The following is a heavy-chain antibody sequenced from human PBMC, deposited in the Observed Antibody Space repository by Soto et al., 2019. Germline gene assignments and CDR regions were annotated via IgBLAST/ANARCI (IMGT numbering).Heavy chain of an antibody. CDR3: ARVGIDYSSGWYDGFYFDY. Sequence: SETLSLTCTVSGGSISSYYWSWIRQPPGKGLEWIGYTYYSGSTNYNPSLKSRVTISVDTSKNQFSLKLSSVTAADTAVYYCARVGIDYSSGWYDGFYFDYWGQGTLVTVSS. D-gene: IGHD6-19*01. V-gene: IGHV4-59*01. J-gene: IGHJ4*02. CDR2: TYYSGST. CDR1: GGSISSYY.